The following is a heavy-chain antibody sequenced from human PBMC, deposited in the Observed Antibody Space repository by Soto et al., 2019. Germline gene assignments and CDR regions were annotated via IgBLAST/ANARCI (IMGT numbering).Heavy chain of an antibody. CDR3: ARTYDDSGPNSGGYGFDI. Sequence: PSETLSHTCAVYGGAFSGYQWTWIRQPPGTGLELIGEINHSGSTNYNPSLKSRVTISVDTSKNQFSLKLTSVTAADSALYYFARTYDDSGPNSGGYGFDIWGQGTMVT. V-gene: IGHV4-34*01. CDR2: INHSGST. J-gene: IGHJ3*02. CDR1: GGAFSGYQ. D-gene: IGHD3-22*01.